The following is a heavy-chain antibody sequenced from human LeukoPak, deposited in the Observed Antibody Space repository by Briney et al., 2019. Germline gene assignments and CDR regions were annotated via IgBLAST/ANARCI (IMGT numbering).Heavy chain of an antibody. D-gene: IGHD3-10*01. J-gene: IGHJ4*02. CDR3: ARRAYYYGSGSYSPRVDY. CDR1: GGSFSGYY. V-gene: IGHV4-34*01. Sequence: PSETLSLTCAVYGGSFSGYYWSWIRQPPGKGLEWIGEINHSGSTNYNPSLKSRVTISVDTSKNQFSLKLSSVTAADTAVYYCARRAYYYGSGSYSPRVDYWGQGTLVTVSS. CDR2: INHSGST.